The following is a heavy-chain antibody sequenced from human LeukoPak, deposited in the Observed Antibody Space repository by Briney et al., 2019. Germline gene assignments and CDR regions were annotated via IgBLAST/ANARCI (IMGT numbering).Heavy chain of an antibody. Sequence: GSLKLSCAASGFTFSSYWMSRVRQAPGKGLEWVANIKQDGSEKYYVDSVKGRFTVSRDNAKNSLYLQMNSLRAEDTAVYYCARGVYSSGWSNFDYWGQGTLVTVSS. CDR1: GFTFSSYW. CDR2: IKQDGSEK. CDR3: ARGVYSSGWSNFDY. J-gene: IGHJ4*02. D-gene: IGHD6-19*01. V-gene: IGHV3-7*01.